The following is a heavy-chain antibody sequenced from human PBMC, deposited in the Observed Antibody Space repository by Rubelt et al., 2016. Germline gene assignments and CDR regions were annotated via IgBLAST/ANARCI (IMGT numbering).Heavy chain of an antibody. Sequence: APGKGLEWVSAISGSGGSTYYADSVKGRFTISRDNSKNTLYLQMNSLRAEDTAVYYCARDRSSTSLDVWGQGTTVTVSS. V-gene: IGHV3-23*01. CDR3: ARDRSSTSLDV. CDR2: ISGSGGST. J-gene: IGHJ6*02. D-gene: IGHD2-2*01.